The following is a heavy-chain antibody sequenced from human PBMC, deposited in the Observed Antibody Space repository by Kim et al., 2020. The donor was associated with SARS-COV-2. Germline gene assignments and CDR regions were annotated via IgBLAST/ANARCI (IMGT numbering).Heavy chain of an antibody. V-gene: IGHV1-69*13. CDR3: ARDYCSSTSCYTGYYYYGMDV. D-gene: IGHD2-2*02. CDR1: GGTFSSYA. Sequence: SVKVSCKASGGTFSSYAISWVRQAPGQGLEWMGGIIPIFGTANYAQKFQGRVTITADESTSTAYMELSSLRSEDTAVYYCARDYCSSTSCYTGYYYYGMDVWGQGTTVTVSS. J-gene: IGHJ6*02. CDR2: IIPIFGTA.